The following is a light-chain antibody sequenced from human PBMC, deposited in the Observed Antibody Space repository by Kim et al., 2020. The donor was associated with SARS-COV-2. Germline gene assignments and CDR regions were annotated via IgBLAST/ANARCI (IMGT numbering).Light chain of an antibody. Sequence: QSALTQPRSVSGSPGQSVTISCTGTSNDVGVYNYVSWFQQHPGKAPKLMIYDVTHRPSGVPDRFSGSKSGNTASLTVSGLQAEDEADYLCSSYAGASTGVFGGGTQLTVL. CDR1: SNDVGVYNY. V-gene: IGLV2-11*01. J-gene: IGLJ3*02. CDR2: DVT. CDR3: SSYAGASTGV.